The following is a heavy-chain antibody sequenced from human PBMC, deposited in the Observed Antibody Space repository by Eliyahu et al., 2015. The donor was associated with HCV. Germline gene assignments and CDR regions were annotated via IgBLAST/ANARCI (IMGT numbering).Heavy chain of an antibody. D-gene: IGHD5-18*01. Sequence: EVQLVESGGGLVKPGGSLRLSCAAXGFXFXSYSMNWVRQAXGKGLEWVSSISSSSSYIYYADSVKGRFTISRDNAKNSLYLQMNSLRAEDTAVYYCARVFMVWIQLPDAFDIWGQGTMVTVSS. CDR1: GFXFXSYS. J-gene: IGHJ3*02. CDR3: ARVFMVWIQLPDAFDI. CDR2: ISSSSSYI. V-gene: IGHV3-21*01.